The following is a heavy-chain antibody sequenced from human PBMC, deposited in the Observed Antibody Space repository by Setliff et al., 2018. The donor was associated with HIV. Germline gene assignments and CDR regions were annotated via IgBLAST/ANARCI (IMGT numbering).Heavy chain of an antibody. V-gene: IGHV3-20*04. CDR1: GFRFDDYG. CDR2: INWNGGST. J-gene: IGHJ3*02. Sequence: LRLSCAASGFRFDDYGMSWVRQAPGKGLEWVSGINWNGGSTGYADSVKGRFTISRDNSKNTLYLQMNSLRAEDTAVYYCAKDDVPRDFDIWGQGTMVTVSS. CDR3: AKDDVPRDFDI.